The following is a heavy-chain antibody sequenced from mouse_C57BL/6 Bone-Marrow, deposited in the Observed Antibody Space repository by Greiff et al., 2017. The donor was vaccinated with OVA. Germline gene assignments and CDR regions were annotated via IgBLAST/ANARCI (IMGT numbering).Heavy chain of an antibody. D-gene: IGHD2-5*01. CDR1: GYTFTSYW. Sequence: VQLQQPGAELVRPGTSVKLSCKASGYTFTSYWMHWVKQRPGQGLEWIGVIDPSDSYTNYNQKFKGKATLTVDTSSSTAYMQLSSLTSEDSAVYYCARTDYSNYEFAYWGQGTLVTVSA. CDR3: ARTDYSNYEFAY. V-gene: IGHV1-59*01. J-gene: IGHJ3*01. CDR2: IDPSDSYT.